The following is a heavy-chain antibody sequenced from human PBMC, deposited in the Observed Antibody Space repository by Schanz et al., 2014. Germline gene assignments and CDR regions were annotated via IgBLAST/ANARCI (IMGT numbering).Heavy chain of an antibody. CDR3: AGAVATIRADSFDI. D-gene: IGHD5-12*01. J-gene: IGHJ3*02. CDR1: GFTFSSYA. V-gene: IGHV3-21*01. CDR2: INSRSNFI. Sequence: EVQLVESGGGLVQPGRSLRLSCVASGFTFSSYAMSWVRQTPKGLEWVSSINSRSNFIYYADSVKGRFTISRDNAKNSLYLQMNSLRAEDTAVYYCAGAVATIRADSFDIWGRGTMVTVSS.